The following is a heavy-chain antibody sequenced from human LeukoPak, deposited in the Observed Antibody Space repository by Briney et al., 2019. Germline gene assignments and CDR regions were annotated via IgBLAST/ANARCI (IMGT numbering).Heavy chain of an antibody. CDR2: IKSKADGETI. CDR3: STLTSRGLSDS. Sequence: GGSLRLSCAASGFTFTSYSMNWVRQAPGKGLEWVGRIKSKADGETIDYAAPVKGRFTFSRDDSKNMLYLQMSSLKSEDTAVYYCSTLTSRGLSDSWGQGTLVTVSS. J-gene: IGHJ4*02. CDR1: GFTFTSYS. D-gene: IGHD1-20*01. V-gene: IGHV3-15*07.